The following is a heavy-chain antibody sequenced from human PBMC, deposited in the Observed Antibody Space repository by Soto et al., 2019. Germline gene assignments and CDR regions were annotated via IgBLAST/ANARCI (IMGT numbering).Heavy chain of an antibody. CDR2: INHSGST. J-gene: IGHJ4*02. CDR3: ARLGGYVSVGYYYLWDS. CDR1: DGSMNSDSSY. Sequence: QLQLQESGPGLVKPSETLSLTCRVSDGSMNSDSSYWGWIRQPPGKGLEWIGVINHSGSTYHNLSLKGRVTMSVVAFRNQFSLKLTSMTAADTAVYYCARLGGYVSVGYYYLWDSWGQGTLVTVSS. D-gene: IGHD3-22*01. V-gene: IGHV4-39*01.